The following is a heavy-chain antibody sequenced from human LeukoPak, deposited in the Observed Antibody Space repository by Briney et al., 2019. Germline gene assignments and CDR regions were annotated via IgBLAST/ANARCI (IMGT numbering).Heavy chain of an antibody. CDR2: IYYSGST. Sequence: SETLSLTCTVSGGSISSGDYYWSWIRQPPGKGLEWIGYIYYSGSTYYNPSLKSRVTISVDTSKNQFSLKLSSVTAADTAVYYCASGRFLEWLLTLPLDYWGQGTLVTVSS. CDR3: ASGRFLEWLLTLPLDY. J-gene: IGHJ4*02. D-gene: IGHD3-3*01. CDR1: GGSISSGDYY. V-gene: IGHV4-30-4*08.